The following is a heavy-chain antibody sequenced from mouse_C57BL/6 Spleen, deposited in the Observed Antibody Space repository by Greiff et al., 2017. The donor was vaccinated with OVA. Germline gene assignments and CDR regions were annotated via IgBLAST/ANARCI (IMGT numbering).Heavy chain of an antibody. CDR2: IFPGSGST. J-gene: IGHJ2*01. CDR1: GYTFTDYY. D-gene: IGHD1-1*01. CDR3: ARSLITTVVATGFDY. V-gene: IGHV1-75*01. Sequence: QVQLQQSGPELVKPGASVKISCKASGYTFTDYYINWVKQRPGQGLEWIGWIFPGSGSTYYNEKFKGKATLTVDKSSSTAYMLLSSLTSEDSAVYFCARSLITTVVATGFDYWGQGTTLTVSS.